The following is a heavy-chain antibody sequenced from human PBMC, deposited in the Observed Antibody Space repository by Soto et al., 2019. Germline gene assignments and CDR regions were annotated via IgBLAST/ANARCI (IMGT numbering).Heavy chain of an antibody. V-gene: IGHV4-39*01. CDR3: ARQIGRGSWSLDH. CDR1: GGSISSSDYW. CDR2: IYYTGST. J-gene: IGHJ4*02. Sequence: QLQLQESGPGLVNPAETLSLTCTVSGGSISSSDYWWGWIRQPPGKGLEWIGSIYYTGSTYYNPSLKSRVIISVATFKNQFSLRLSSVTAADTVVYYCARQIGRGSWSLDHWGQGTLVTVSS. D-gene: IGHD6-13*01.